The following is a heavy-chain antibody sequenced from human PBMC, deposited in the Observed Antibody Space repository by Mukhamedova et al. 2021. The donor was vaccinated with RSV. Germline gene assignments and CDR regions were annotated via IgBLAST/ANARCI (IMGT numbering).Heavy chain of an antibody. CDR3: ARGGSGSSYWFDP. CDR2: IYYSGTT. J-gene: IGHJ5*01. V-gene: IGHV4-31*02. Sequence: EWIGYIYYSGTTHYNPSLKSRVIILSDTSKNQFSLHLSSVTVADTAVYFCARGGSGSSYWFDPWGQGTLVTVSS. D-gene: IGHD6-6*01.